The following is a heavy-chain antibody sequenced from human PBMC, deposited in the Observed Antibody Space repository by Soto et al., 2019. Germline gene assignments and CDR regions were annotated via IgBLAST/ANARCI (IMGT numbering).Heavy chain of an antibody. CDR3: VHRRVQIFDF. D-gene: IGHD1-1*01. CDR1: GFSLSTSGEG. V-gene: IGHV2-5*02. Sequence: QITLKESGPTLVKPIQTLTLTCTFSGFSLSTSGEGVGWIRQPPGKALEWLALVYWDDDKRYSPSLKSRLTITKDTSKNQVVLTMTNMDPVDTATYYCVHRRVQIFDFWGQGALVTVSS. CDR2: VYWDDDK. J-gene: IGHJ4*02.